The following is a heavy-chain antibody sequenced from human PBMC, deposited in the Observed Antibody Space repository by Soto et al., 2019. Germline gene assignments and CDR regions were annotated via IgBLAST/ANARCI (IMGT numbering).Heavy chain of an antibody. CDR1: GYTFTSYG. J-gene: IGHJ4*02. V-gene: IGHV1-18*01. CDR3: ARDGTVTTIGAGAFFDY. D-gene: IGHD4-17*01. Sequence: QVQLVQSGAEVKKPGASVKVSCKASGYTFTSYGISWVRQAPGQGLEWMGWISAYNGNTNYAQKLQGRGTMTTDTSTSTAYMELRSLRSDDTAVYYCARDGTVTTIGAGAFFDYWGQGTLVTVSS. CDR2: ISAYNGNT.